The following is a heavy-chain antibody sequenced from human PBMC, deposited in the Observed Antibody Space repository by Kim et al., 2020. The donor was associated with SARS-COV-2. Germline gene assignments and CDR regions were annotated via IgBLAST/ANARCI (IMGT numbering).Heavy chain of an antibody. D-gene: IGHD3-10*01. Sequence: SVKGRFTISRDNAKNTLYLQMNSLRAEDTAVYYCAGDYYGSGTDYYGMDVWGQGTTVTVSS. V-gene: IGHV3-74*01. CDR3: AGDYYGSGTDYYGMDV. J-gene: IGHJ6*02.